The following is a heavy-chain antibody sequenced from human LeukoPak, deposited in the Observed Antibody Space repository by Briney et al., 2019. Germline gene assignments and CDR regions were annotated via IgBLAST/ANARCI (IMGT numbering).Heavy chain of an antibody. CDR2: VSALNGDT. CDR1: GYSLTTFG. D-gene: IGHD2-8*01. J-gene: IGHJ4*02. Sequence: GASVKVSCRASGYSLTTFGLTWVRQAPGQGLEWMGWVSALNGDTNYAQNLQDRVTLTTDTSTNTAYMELRSLRSDDTAMNYCTRGSAIGVEYFDYWGQGTLVTVSS. V-gene: IGHV1-18*01. CDR3: TRGSAIGVEYFDY.